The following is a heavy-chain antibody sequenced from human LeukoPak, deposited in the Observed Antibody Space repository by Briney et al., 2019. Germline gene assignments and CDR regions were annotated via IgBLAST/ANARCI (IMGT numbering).Heavy chain of an antibody. CDR2: IYPGDSDT. Sequence: GESLKISCKGAGYRFTSYWIGWVRQMPGKGLEWMGIIYPGDSDTRCSPSFQGQVTISADKSISIVYLQWSSLQASDTAMYFCASGDSGNFDHWGQGTLVTVSS. D-gene: IGHD2-21*01. CDR3: ASGDSGNFDH. V-gene: IGHV5-51*01. CDR1: GYRFTSYW. J-gene: IGHJ4*02.